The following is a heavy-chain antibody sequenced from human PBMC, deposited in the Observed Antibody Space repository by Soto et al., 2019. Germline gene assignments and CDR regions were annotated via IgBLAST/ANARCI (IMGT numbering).Heavy chain of an antibody. D-gene: IGHD2-15*01. CDR1: GGSVNDGNYY. CDR3: ARGTPSPLIVRSSRGPWFDP. CDR2: IHHSGIT. V-gene: IGHV4-61*01. J-gene: IGHJ5*02. Sequence: PSGTLSLTFSVSGGSVNDGNYYWTWIRQSPAKGLDWIGYIHHSGITNYNPSLKSRVTISVDTSKMQVSLKLSSVTAADTAVYFCARGTPSPLIVRSSRGPWFDPWGQGTLVNVSS.